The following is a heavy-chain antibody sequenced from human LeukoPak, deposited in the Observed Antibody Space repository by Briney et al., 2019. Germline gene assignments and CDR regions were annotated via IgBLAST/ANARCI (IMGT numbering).Heavy chain of an antibody. Sequence: SETLSLTCAVYGGSFSGYYWSWIRQPPGKGLEWIGEINRSGSTNYNPSLKSRVTISVDTSKNQFSLKLSSVTAADTAVYYCARGDTFNWFDPWGQGTLVTVSS. CDR1: GGSFSGYY. D-gene: IGHD3-16*01. J-gene: IGHJ5*02. CDR2: INRSGST. CDR3: ARGDTFNWFDP. V-gene: IGHV4-34*01.